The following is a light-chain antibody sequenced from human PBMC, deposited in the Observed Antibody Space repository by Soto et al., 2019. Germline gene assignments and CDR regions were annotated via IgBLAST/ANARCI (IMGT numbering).Light chain of an antibody. J-gene: IGKJ1*01. CDR3: QQSYSDPWT. CDR1: QSISGY. CDR2: TAS. V-gene: IGKV1-39*01. Sequence: DIQMTQSPSSLSASIGDRDTITCRASQSISGYLNWYGHKAGEAPKLLIHTASSLQGGVPSRFSGSGSGTDFTLTISSLQPEDFATYYCQQSYSDPWTFGLGTKVEI.